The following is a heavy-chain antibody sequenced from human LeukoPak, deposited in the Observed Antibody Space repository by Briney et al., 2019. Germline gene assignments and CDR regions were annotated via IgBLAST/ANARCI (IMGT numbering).Heavy chain of an antibody. J-gene: IGHJ4*02. CDR3: ARGSGAFDY. V-gene: IGHV4-59*01. CDR2: IYYSGST. CDR1: SVSINNNY. Sequence: SETLSLTCTVTSVSINNNYWSWIRQPLGKGLEWIGYIYYSGSTNYSPSLKSRVTMSVDTSKKQFSLKVTSVTAADTAVYYCARGSGAFDYWGQGTLVTVSS.